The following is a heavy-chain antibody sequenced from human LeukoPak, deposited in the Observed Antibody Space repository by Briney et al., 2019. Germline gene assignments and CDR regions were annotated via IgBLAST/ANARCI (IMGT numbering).Heavy chain of an antibody. Sequence: ASVKVSCKASGYTFTSYGISWVRQAPGQGLEWMGWITDYSGNTNYAQKFQGRVTMTTDTSTSTAYMELRSLRSDDTAVYYCARDRPDIVVVPAAMSSWFDPWGQGTLVTVSS. J-gene: IGHJ5*02. CDR1: GYTFTSYG. V-gene: IGHV1-18*01. CDR2: ITDYSGNT. CDR3: ARDRPDIVVVPAAMSSWFDP. D-gene: IGHD2-2*01.